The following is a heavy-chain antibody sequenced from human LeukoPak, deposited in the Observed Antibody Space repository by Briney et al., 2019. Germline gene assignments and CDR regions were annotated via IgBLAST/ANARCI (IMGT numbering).Heavy chain of an antibody. CDR1: GGTFSSYA. CDR2: IIPMFGTA. V-gene: IGHV1-69*06. J-gene: IGHJ4*02. CDR3: ARGSTAFRFDY. D-gene: IGHD5/OR15-5a*01. Sequence: SVKVSCKASGGTFSSYAISWVRQAPGQGLEWMGGIIPMFGTANYAQKFQGRVTVTAEKSTNTAYMELSSLRSEDTAVYYCARGSTAFRFDYWGQGTLVTVSS.